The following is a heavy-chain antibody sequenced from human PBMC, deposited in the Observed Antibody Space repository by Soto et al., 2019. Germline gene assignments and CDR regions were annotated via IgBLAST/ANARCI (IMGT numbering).Heavy chain of an antibody. V-gene: IGHV1-69*04. CDR3: ARDWGSTSSFYYYYYMDV. CDR1: GGTFSSYT. Sequence: ASVKVSCKASGGTFSSYTISWVRQAPGQGLEWMGRIIPILGIANYAQKFQGRVTITADKSTSTAYMELSSLRSEDTAVYYCARDWGSTSSFYYYYYMDVWGKGTTVTVSS. D-gene: IGHD2-2*01. CDR2: IIPILGIA. J-gene: IGHJ6*03.